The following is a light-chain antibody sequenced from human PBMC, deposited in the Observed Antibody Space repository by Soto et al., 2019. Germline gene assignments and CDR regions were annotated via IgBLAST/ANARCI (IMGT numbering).Light chain of an antibody. V-gene: IGKV1-9*01. CDR2: AAS. Sequence: IQMTQSPSFLSASLGDRVTITCRASQGISSYLAWYQQKPGKAPKLLIYAASTLQSGVPSRFSGSGSGTEFTLTISSLQPEDFATYYCQQLNSYPLTFGGGTRLQI. J-gene: IGKJ5*01. CDR1: QGISSY. CDR3: QQLNSYPLT.